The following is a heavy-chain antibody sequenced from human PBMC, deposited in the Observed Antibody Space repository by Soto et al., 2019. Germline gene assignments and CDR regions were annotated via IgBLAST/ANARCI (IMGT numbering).Heavy chain of an antibody. V-gene: IGHV3-30*03. J-gene: IGHJ1*01. CDR2: MSYDGSNK. D-gene: IGHD2-15*01. CDR1: RFTFSTYA. CDR3: ARGESGAYLQY. Sequence: QVQLEESGGGVVQPGRSLRLSCAAARFTFSTYAMHWVRQAPGKGLEWVAVMSYDGSNKYYADSVKGRFTISRDNSKNTLFLQMSSLRPEDAGVYYCARGESGAYLQYWGQGTLVTVSS.